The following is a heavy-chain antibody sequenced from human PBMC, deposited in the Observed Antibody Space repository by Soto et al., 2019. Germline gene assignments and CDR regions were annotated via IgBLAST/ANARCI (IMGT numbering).Heavy chain of an antibody. V-gene: IGHV1-18*01. J-gene: IGHJ4*02. Sequence: ASVKVSCQASGYTFTSYGISWVRQAPGQGLEWMGWISAYNGNTNYAQKLQGRVTMTTDTSTSTAYMELRSLRSDDTAVYYCATAIAAADIDYWGQGTLVTVSS. D-gene: IGHD6-13*01. CDR2: ISAYNGNT. CDR3: ATAIAAADIDY. CDR1: GYTFTSYG.